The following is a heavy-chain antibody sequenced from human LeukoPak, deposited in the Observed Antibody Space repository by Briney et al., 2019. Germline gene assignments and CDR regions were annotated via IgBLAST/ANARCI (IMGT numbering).Heavy chain of an antibody. Sequence: GRSLRLSCAASGFTFSSYAMHWVRQAPGKGLEWVAVISYDGSNKYYADSVKGRFTISRDNSKNTLYLQMNSLRAEDTAVYYCARVNRAAAGSNFDYWGQGTLVTVSS. CDR2: ISYDGSNK. V-gene: IGHV3-30*04. CDR1: GFTFSSYA. D-gene: IGHD6-13*01. CDR3: ARVNRAAAGSNFDY. J-gene: IGHJ4*02.